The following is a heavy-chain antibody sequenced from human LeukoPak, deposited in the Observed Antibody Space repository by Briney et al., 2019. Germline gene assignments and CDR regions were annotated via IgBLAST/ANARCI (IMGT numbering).Heavy chain of an antibody. J-gene: IGHJ4*02. CDR1: GFTFGDYA. D-gene: IGHD4-17*01. CDR2: IRSKAYGGTT. Sequence: GGSLRLSCTASGFTFGDYAMSWVRQAPGKGLEWVGFIRSKAYGGTTEYAASVKGRFTISRDDSKSIAYLQMNSLKTEDTAVYYCTRDVGWAHDYGDYGYFDYWGQGTLVTVSS. CDR3: TRDVGWAHDYGDYGYFDY. V-gene: IGHV3-49*04.